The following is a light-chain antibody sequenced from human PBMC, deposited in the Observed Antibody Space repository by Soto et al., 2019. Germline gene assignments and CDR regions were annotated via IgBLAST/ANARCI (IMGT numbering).Light chain of an antibody. CDR3: SSQTGSATMV. J-gene: IGLJ2*01. CDR2: EVS. CDR1: NSDVGAYNF. Sequence: QSVLTQPASVSGSPGQSITISCTGTNSDVGAYNFVSWYQQFPGKAPKLMIYEVSNRPSGVSDRFSGSKSGNTASLIISGLQAEDEADYYCSSQTGSATMVFGGGTKVTVL. V-gene: IGLV2-14*01.